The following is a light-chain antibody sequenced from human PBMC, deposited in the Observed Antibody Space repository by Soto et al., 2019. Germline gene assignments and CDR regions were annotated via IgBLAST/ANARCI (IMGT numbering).Light chain of an antibody. CDR1: QSVLYSSNNKNY. V-gene: IGKV4-1*01. CDR2: WAS. CDR3: QQYYDAPQN. Sequence: DIVMTQSPDSLAVSLGERATINCKSSQSVLYSSNNKNYLAWYQQKPGQPPKLLIYWASTRESGVPVRFSGSGSVTDFALTISSLQAEDVAVYFCQQYYDAPQNFGQGTKVEIK. J-gene: IGKJ1*01.